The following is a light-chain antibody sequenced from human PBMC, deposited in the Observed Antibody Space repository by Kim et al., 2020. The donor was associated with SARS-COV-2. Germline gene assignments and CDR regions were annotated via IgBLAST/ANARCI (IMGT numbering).Light chain of an antibody. CDR2: LNSDGSH. Sequence: ASVKLTCTLSSGHSNYAIAWHQQPPEKGPRYLMKLNSDGSHTKGDGIPDRFSGSSSGAERYLTISSLQSEDEADYYCQTWGTGIRVFGGGTKVTVL. J-gene: IGLJ3*02. CDR3: QTWGTGIRV. V-gene: IGLV4-69*01. CDR1: SGHSNYA.